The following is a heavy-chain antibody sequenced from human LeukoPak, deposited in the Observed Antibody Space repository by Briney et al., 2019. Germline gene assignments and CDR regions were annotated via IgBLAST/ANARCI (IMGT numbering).Heavy chain of an antibody. J-gene: IGHJ4*02. Sequence: GGSLRLSCAASGFSFSNCSMNWVRQAPGKGLEWVSSISSSSTYIYYADSLEGRFTISRDNVRNSLYLQMNSLRAEDTAVYYCAKVRSRGWSFDYWGQGTLVSVSS. CDR3: AKVRSRGWSFDY. CDR2: ISSSSTYI. V-gene: IGHV3-21*01. CDR1: GFSFSNCS. D-gene: IGHD6-19*01.